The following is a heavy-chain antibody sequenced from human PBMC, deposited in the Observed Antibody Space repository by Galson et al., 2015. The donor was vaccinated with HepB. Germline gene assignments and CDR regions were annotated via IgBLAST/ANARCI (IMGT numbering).Heavy chain of an antibody. V-gene: IGHV3-21*01. CDR1: GFTFSSYS. D-gene: IGHD3-10*01. J-gene: IGHJ4*02. CDR2: ISSSGSYI. CDR3: AKRRRITPVRGVIPDFDY. Sequence: SLRLSCAASGFTFSSYSMNWVRQAPGKGLEWVSSISSSGSYIYYRDSVKGRFTISKDNAKNSLYLQMNSLRAEDTAVYYCAKRRRITPVRGVIPDFDYWGQGTLVSVSS.